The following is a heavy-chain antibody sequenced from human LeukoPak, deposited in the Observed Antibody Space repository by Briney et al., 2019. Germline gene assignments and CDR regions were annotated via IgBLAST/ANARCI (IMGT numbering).Heavy chain of an antibody. Sequence: GGSLRLSCETFGFTFSNYEMNWVRQAPGKGLEWVSYISSGGSTIYYADSVKGRFTISRDTAKSSLYLQMNSLRAEDTAVYYCARDLQSYYFGMDVWGQGTTVTVSS. CDR2: ISSGGSTI. J-gene: IGHJ6*02. V-gene: IGHV3-48*03. D-gene: IGHD6-19*01. CDR1: GFTFSNYE. CDR3: ARDLQSYYFGMDV.